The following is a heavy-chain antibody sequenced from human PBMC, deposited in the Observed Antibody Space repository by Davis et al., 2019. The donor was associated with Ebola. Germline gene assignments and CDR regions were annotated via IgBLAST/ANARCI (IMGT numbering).Heavy chain of an antibody. CDR1: GFTFSDYY. V-gene: IGHV3-11*06. D-gene: IGHD1-14*01. Sequence: GGSLKISCAASGFTFSDYYMIWIRQAPGKGLEWISYITSTGLYTNYADSVRGRFTISRDNAKNSLYLQMSSLRADDTAVYFCARGATDINVFPFYYYHMDLWGTGTTVTVSS. CDR3: ARGATDINVFPFYYYHMDL. CDR2: ITSTGLYT. J-gene: IGHJ6*04.